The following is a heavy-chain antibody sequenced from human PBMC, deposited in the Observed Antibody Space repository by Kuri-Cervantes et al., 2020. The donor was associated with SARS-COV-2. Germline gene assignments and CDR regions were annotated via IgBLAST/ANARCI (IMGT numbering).Heavy chain of an antibody. D-gene: IGHD1-26*01. CDR1: GFTFSSYW. J-gene: IGHJ4*02. CDR2: ISSSSSYI. CDR3: ARSRGGSYHGGFDY. V-gene: IGHV3-21*01. Sequence: GGSLRLSCAASGFTFSSYWMHWVRQAPGKGLEWVSSISSSSSYIYYADSVKGRFTISRDNAKNSLYLQMNSLRAEDTAVYYCARSRGGSYHGGFDYWGQGTLVTVSS.